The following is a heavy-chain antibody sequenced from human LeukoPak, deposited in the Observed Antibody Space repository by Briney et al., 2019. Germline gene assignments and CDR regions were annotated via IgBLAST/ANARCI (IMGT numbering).Heavy chain of an antibody. CDR1: GFTFSDFA. D-gene: IGHD2-15*01. CDR3: AKRLSRGYYGKLIFDY. V-gene: IGHV3-23*01. J-gene: IGHJ4*02. CDR2: ITTSGEST. Sequence: GGSLRLSCAPSGFTFSDFAMSWVRQSPGKGLEWVSSITTSGESTYYADSVKGRFAISRDNSGSTLYLQMNSLRIEDPAVYYCAKRLSRGYYGKLIFDYWGQGALVTVSS.